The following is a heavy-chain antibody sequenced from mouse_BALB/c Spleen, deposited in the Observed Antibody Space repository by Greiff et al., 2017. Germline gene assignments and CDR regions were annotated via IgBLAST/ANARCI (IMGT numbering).Heavy chain of an antibody. CDR2: INPSTGYT. J-gene: IGHJ4*01. CDR1: GYTFTSYW. CDR3: AREGGMDY. V-gene: IGHV1-7*01. Sequence: VQLVESGAELAKPGASVKMSCKASGYTFTSYWMHWVKQRPGQGLEWIGYINPSTGYTEYNQKFKDKATLTADKSSSTAYMQLSSLTSEDSAVYCCAREGGMDYWGQGTSVTVSS.